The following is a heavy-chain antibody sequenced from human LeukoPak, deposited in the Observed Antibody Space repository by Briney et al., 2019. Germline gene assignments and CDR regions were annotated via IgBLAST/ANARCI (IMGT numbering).Heavy chain of an antibody. J-gene: IGHJ3*02. CDR2: IYTSGST. D-gene: IGHD6-13*01. CDR1: GGSISSYY. Sequence: SETLSLACTVSGGSISSYYWSWIRQPAGKGLEWIGRIYTSGSTNYNPSLKSRVTMSVDTSKNQFSLKLSSVTAADTAVYYCAAAGNSGHDAFDIWGQGTMVTVSS. V-gene: IGHV4-4*07. CDR3: AAAGNSGHDAFDI.